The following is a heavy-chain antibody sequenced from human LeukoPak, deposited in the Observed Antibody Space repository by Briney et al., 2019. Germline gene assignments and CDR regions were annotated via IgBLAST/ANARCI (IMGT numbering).Heavy chain of an antibody. CDR1: GYTFTGYY. CDR2: INPNSGGT. J-gene: IGHJ6*02. D-gene: IGHD3-3*01. V-gene: IGHV1-2*02. Sequence: ASVRVSCKASGYTFTGYYMHWVRQAPGQGLEWMGWINPNSGGTNYAQKFQGRVTMTRDTSISTAYMELSRLRSDDTAVYYCARDRPFFWSGPYGMDVWGQGTTVTVSS. CDR3: ARDRPFFWSGPYGMDV.